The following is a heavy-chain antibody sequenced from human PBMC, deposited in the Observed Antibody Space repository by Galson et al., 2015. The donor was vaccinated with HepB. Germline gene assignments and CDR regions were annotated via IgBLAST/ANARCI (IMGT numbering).Heavy chain of an antibody. CDR2: IGSSSSTI. Sequence: SLRLSCAASGFTFSSYSMNWVRQAPGKGLEWVSYIGSSSSTIYYADSVKGRFTISRDNAKNSLYLQMSSLKASDTAMYYCARRWGGYYDSSGYFLFDYWGQGTLVTVSS. CDR1: GFTFSSYS. D-gene: IGHD3-22*01. CDR3: ARRWGGYYDSSGYFLFDY. V-gene: IGHV3-48*01. J-gene: IGHJ4*02.